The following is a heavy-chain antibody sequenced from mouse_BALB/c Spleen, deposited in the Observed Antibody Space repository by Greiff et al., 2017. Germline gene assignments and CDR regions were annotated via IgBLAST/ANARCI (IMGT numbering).Heavy chain of an antibody. V-gene: IGHV5-17*02. Sequence: EVMLVESGGGLVQPGGSRKLSCAASGFTFSSFGMHWVRQAPEKGLEWVAYISSGSSTIYYADTVKGRFTISRDNPKNTLFLQMTSLRSEDTAMYYCARSQVSLLTEDYFDYWGQGTTLTVSS. J-gene: IGHJ2*01. CDR3: ARSQVSLLTEDYFDY. CDR2: ISSGSSTI. D-gene: IGHD4-1*01. CDR1: GFTFSSFG.